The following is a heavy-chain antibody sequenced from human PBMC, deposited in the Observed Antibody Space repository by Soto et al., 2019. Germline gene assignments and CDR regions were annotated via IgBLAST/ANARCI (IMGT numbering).Heavy chain of an antibody. CDR1: GLTFSAYA. Sequence: GGSLRLSCAASGLTFSAYAMHWVRQAPGKGLEWVAVISYDGSNTYYADSVKGRFTISRDNSKNTLYLQMNSLRAEDTAVYYCATLYDFWSGPPFYYYGMDVWGQGTTVTV. J-gene: IGHJ6*02. D-gene: IGHD3-3*01. CDR2: ISYDGSNT. V-gene: IGHV3-30-3*01. CDR3: ATLYDFWSGPPFYYYGMDV.